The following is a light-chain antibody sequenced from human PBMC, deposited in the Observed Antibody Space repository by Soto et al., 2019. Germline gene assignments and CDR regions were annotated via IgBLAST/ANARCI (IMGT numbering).Light chain of an antibody. J-gene: IGKJ3*01. CDR3: QQSGSSLFT. V-gene: IGKV3-20*01. CDR1: QSVSSSY. Sequence: EIVLTQSPGTLSLSPGERATLSYSASQSVSSSYLAWYQQKPGQAPRLLIYGASSRATGIPDRFSGSGSGTDFTLTISRLEPEDFAVYYCQQSGSSLFTFGPGTKVDIK. CDR2: GAS.